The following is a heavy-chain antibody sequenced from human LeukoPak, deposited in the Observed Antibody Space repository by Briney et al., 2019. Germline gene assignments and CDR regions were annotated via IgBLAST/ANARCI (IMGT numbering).Heavy chain of an antibody. D-gene: IGHD2-21*01. J-gene: IGHJ4*02. CDR2: SRNKASSYTT. CDR1: GFKFSDHY. Sequence: GGSQRLSCAASGFKFSDHYIDWVRQAPGKGLEWVGRSRNKASSYTTEYAASVEGRFTISRDVSESSLYPQMNSLRVEDTAVYYCTRGCGAYVTAADYWGQGTLVTVSS. V-gene: IGHV3-72*01. CDR3: TRGCGAYVTAADY.